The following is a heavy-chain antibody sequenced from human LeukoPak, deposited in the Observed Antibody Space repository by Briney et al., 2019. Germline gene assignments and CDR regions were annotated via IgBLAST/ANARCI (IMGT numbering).Heavy chain of an antibody. CDR2: ISSSSSYI. CDR1: GFTFSSYS. CDR3: ASPYNSRWYVLCY. J-gene: IGHJ4*02. D-gene: IGHD6-13*01. V-gene: IGHV3-21*01. Sequence: GGSLRLSCAASGFTFSSYSMNWVRQAPGKGLEWVSSISSSSSYIYYADSVKGRFTIARDNAKKSLYLQMNSLRAEDTAVYYCASPYNSRWYVLCYWGQGTLVTVSS.